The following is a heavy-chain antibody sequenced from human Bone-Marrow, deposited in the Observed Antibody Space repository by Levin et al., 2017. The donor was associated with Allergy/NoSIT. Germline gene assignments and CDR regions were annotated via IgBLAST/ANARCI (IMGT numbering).Heavy chain of an antibody. CDR2: MDSSSRYI. J-gene: IGHJ4*02. V-gene: IGHV3-21*01. D-gene: IGHD3-10*01. Sequence: SCAASGFTFSSYSMNWVRQAPGKGLEWVSSMDSSSRYIYYADSVKGRFTISRDNAQNSLYLQMNSLRAEDTAFYYCARGGTGTGKYDYWGQGTLVTVSS. CDR3: ARGGTGTGKYDY. CDR1: GFTFSSYS.